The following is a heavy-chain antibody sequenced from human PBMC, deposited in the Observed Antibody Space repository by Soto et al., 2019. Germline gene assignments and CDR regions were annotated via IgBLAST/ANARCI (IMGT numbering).Heavy chain of an antibody. Sequence: QVQLVQSGAEVKKPGASVKVSCQASGYTFTNYYIHWVRQAPGQGLEWMGIINPNVGSTSYTQKFRDRVTMNRDASPGTVLVELRSLTPACTALCYCARDLFDASGYGGGSSFDVGGQGTRVIVSS. CDR1: GYTFTNYY. J-gene: IGHJ4*02. CDR3: ARDLFDASGYGGGSSFDV. D-gene: IGHD3-22*01. V-gene: IGHV1-46*01. CDR2: INPNVGST.